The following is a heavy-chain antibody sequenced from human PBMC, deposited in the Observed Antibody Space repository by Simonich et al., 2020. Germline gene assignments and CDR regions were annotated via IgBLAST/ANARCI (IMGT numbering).Heavy chain of an antibody. CDR2: FNPTRGGT. Sequence: QVQLVQSGAEVKKPGASVKVSCKASGYTFTGYYMHWVGQAPGQGLELVRLFNPTRGGTNYAQKVQGRVTMTRATSISTAYMELSRLRSDDTAVYYCARGLLSGSYYAFDIWGQGTMVTVSS. V-gene: IGHV1-2*02. CDR1: GYTFTGYY. J-gene: IGHJ3*02. CDR3: ARGLLSGSYYAFDI. D-gene: IGHD1-26*01.